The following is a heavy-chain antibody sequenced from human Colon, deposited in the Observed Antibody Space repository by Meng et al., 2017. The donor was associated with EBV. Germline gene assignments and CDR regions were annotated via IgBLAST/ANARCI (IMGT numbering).Heavy chain of an antibody. Sequence: VQLQESGPGLLKPSQTLSLPCTVSGGSISSGGYYWSWIRQHPGKGLEWIGYIYYSGSTYYNPSLKSRVTISIDTSKNQFSLKLSSVTAADTAVYYCARGPSRWLQFSFDYWGQGTLVTVSS. CDR1: GGSISSGGYY. D-gene: IGHD5-24*01. CDR2: IYYSGST. CDR3: ARGPSRWLQFSFDY. J-gene: IGHJ4*02. V-gene: IGHV4-31*03.